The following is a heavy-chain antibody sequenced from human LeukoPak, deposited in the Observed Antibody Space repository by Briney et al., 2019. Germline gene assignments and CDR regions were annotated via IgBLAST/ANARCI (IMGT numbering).Heavy chain of an antibody. Sequence: GGSLRLSCAASGFTFSSYSMNWVRQAPGKGLEWVSSISSTSGYIYYADSVKGRFTISRDNAKNSLYLQMNSLRAEDTAVYYCARAGCSGGRCYSDYFDYWGQGTLVTVSS. J-gene: IGHJ4*02. CDR1: GFTFSSYS. CDR2: ISSTSGYI. V-gene: IGHV3-21*01. CDR3: ARAGCSGGRCYSDYFDY. D-gene: IGHD2-15*01.